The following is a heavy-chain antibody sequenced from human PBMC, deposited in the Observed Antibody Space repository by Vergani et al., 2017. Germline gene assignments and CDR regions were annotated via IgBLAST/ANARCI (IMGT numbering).Heavy chain of an antibody. D-gene: IGHD6-19*01. J-gene: IGHJ5*02. CDR3: ARHSTVEWLVKLVWIDP. CDR2: IYYSGST. Sequence: QLQLQESGPGLVKPSATLSLTCSVSGSSIRSSNYYWGWIRQPPGKGLEWIASIYYSGSTYYNPSLKSRVTISVDTSKNQFSLKLSSVTAADTAVYFCARHSTVEWLVKLVWIDPLGQGILVTVSS. CDR1: GSSIRSSNYY. V-gene: IGHV4-39*01.